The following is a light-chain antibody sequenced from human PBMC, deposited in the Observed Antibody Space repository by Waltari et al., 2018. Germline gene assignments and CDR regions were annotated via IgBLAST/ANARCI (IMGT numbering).Light chain of an antibody. Sequence: QSALTQPPSAPGPPGQSVTISCTGTSSDASGYNYVTWYQQHPGKAPKLMIYEVSKRPSGVPDRFSGSKSGNTASLTVSGLQAEDEADYYCSSYAGSNNWVFGGGTKLTVL. CDR2: EVS. V-gene: IGLV2-8*01. CDR1: SSDASGYNY. J-gene: IGLJ3*02. CDR3: SSYAGSNNWV.